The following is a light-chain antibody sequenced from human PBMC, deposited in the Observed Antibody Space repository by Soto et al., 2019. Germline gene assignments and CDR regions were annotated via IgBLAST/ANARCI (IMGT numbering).Light chain of an antibody. J-gene: IGLJ1*01. CDR3: QSYDSTLSARYV. V-gene: IGLV2-14*01. CDR2: EVT. Sequence: QSVLTQPASVSGSPGQSITISCTGTSGDIGSYNRVSWYQQHPGKAPKLIIYEVTDRPSGVSNRFSGSKSGNTASLAITGLQAEDEGDYYCQSYDSTLSARYVFGTGTKLTVL. CDR1: SGDIGSYNR.